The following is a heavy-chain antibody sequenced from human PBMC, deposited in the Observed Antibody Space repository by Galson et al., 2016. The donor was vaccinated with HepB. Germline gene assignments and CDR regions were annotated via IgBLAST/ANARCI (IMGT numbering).Heavy chain of an antibody. J-gene: IGHJ6*02. V-gene: IGHV6-1*01. D-gene: IGHD1-7*01. Sequence: CAISGDSVSSNSAAWNWIRLSPSRGLEWLGRTYYRSKWYNEYAESVKSRTTINAHTSENHFSLQLNSVTPEDTAVYYCARETALTGTRDYYYTLEVWGQGPTVTVSS. CDR2: TYYRSKWYN. CDR1: GDSVSSNSAA. CDR3: ARETALTGTRDYYYTLEV.